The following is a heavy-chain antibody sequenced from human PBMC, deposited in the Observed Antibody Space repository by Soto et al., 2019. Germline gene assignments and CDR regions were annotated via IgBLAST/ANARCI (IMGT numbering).Heavy chain of an antibody. Sequence: KQSQTLSLTCAISGDSVSSNSAAWNWIRQSPSRGLEWLGRTYYRSKWYNDYAVSVKSRITINPDTSKNQFSLQLNSVTPEDTAVYYCASGITPIPYDFWSGYYTVAWFDPWGQGTLVTVSS. D-gene: IGHD3-3*01. CDR2: TYYRSKWYN. V-gene: IGHV6-1*01. J-gene: IGHJ5*02. CDR3: ASGITPIPYDFWSGYYTVAWFDP. CDR1: GDSVSSNSAA.